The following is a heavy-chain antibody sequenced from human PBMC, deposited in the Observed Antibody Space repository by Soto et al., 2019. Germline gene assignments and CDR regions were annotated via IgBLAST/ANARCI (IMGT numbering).Heavy chain of an antibody. CDR1: GGSFSGYY. CDR2: INHSGST. D-gene: IGHD6-13*01. CDR3: ARGHSSSWYGRSHFDY. Sequence: PSETLSLTCAVYGGSFSGYYWSWIRQPPGKGLEWIGEINHSGSTNYNPSLKSRVTISVDTSKNQFSLNLSSVTAADTAVYYCARGHSSSWYGRSHFDYWGQGTLVTVSS. V-gene: IGHV4-34*01. J-gene: IGHJ4*02.